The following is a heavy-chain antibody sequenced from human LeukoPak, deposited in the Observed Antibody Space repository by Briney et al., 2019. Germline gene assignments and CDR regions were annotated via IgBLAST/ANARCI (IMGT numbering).Heavy chain of an antibody. V-gene: IGHV4-59*01. CDR3: ASLHCSGGSCYQDY. CDR1: GGSISSYY. J-gene: IGHJ4*02. D-gene: IGHD2-15*01. CDR2: IYYSGST. Sequence: SETLSLICTVSGGSISSYYWSWIRQPPGKGLEWIGYIYYSGSTNYNPSLKSRVTISVDTSKNQFSLKLSSVTAADTAVYYCASLHCSGGSCYQDYWGQGTLVTVSS.